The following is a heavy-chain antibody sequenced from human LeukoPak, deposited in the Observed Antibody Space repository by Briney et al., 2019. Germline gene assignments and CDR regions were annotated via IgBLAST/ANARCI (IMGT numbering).Heavy chain of an antibody. CDR3: ARDRRSAAAGYYYYYMDV. CDR1: GGSISSGGYY. V-gene: IGHV4-30-2*01. CDR2: IYHSGST. D-gene: IGHD6-13*01. J-gene: IGHJ6*03. Sequence: ASQTLSLTGTVSGGSISSGGYYWSWIRQPPGKGLEWIGYIYHSGSTYYNPSLKSRVTISVDRSKNQFSLKLSSVTAADTALYYCARDRRSAAAGYYYYYMDVWGKGTTVTVSS.